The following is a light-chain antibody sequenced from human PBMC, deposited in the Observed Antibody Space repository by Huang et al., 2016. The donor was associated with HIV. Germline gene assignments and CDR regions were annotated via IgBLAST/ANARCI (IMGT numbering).Light chain of an antibody. CDR3: QQFYDTPYT. CDR1: QSLFYSSFNRDF. J-gene: IGKJ2*01. V-gene: IGKV4-1*01. CDR2: WAT. Sequence: DIVMTQSPDSLAVSLGGRATIACKSSQSLFYSSFNRDFVACYQQRPGQSPKLLIYWATTRQFGIPDRFSGTGSGTDFTLNINSVQAEDVAVYYCQQFYDTPYTFGQGTKLEI.